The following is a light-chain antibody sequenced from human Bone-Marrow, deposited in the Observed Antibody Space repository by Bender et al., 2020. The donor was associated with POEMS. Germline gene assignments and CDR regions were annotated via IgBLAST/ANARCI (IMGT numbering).Light chain of an antibody. V-gene: IGLV3-21*02. CDR1: NIGNKG. CDR3: QIWDTTSDHPGV. CDR2: DDS. J-gene: IGLJ1*01. Sequence: SDVLTQPPSVSVAPGQTASIACGGKNIGNKGVHWYQQKPGQAPVLVICDDSDRPSGIPERFSVSNSGNTATLTISRVEAGDEADYYCQIWDTTSDHPGVFGTGTRVTVL.